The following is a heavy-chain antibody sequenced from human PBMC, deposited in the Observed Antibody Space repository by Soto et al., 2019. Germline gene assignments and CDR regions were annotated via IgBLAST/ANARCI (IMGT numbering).Heavy chain of an antibody. V-gene: IGHV4-59*12. CDR3: ARGSYSSGWYFDY. CDR1: GGSINSYS. D-gene: IGHD6-19*01. Sequence: PSETLSLTCTVSGGSINSYSWSWIRQPPGKGLEWIGYIYYTGSTDYSPSLKSRVTMSVDTSKNQFSLKLSSVTAAGTAVYYCARGSYSSGWYFDYWGQGTLVTVSS. J-gene: IGHJ4*02. CDR2: IYYTGST.